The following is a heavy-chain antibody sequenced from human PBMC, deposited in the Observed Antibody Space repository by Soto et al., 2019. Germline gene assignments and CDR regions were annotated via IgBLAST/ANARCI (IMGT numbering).Heavy chain of an antibody. D-gene: IGHD6-13*01. CDR1: GGSVSSGNYY. CDR3: ASWYSSSWSNFDY. J-gene: IGHJ4*02. V-gene: IGHV4-61*01. Sequence: SETLSLTCTVSGGSVSSGNYYWNWIRQSPGKGLEWIGYMYYSGSTNYNPSLKRRVTISVDTSKNQFSLKLSSVTAADTAVYYCASWYSSSWSNFDYWGKGTLVTVSS. CDR2: MYYSGST.